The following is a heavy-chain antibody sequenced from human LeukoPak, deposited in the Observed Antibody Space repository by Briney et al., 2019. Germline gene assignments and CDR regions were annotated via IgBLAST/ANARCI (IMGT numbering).Heavy chain of an antibody. CDR1: GGSISSGGYY. CDR3: AREYHYCSGGSCQPNWYFDL. V-gene: IGHV4-31*03. J-gene: IGHJ2*01. Sequence: PSQTLSLTCTVSGGSISSGGYYWSWIRQHPGKGLEWIGYIYYSGSTYYNPSLKSRVTISVDTSKNQFSLKLSSVTAADTAVYYCAREYHYCSGGSCQPNWYFDLWGRGTLVTVSS. D-gene: IGHD2-15*01. CDR2: IYYSGST.